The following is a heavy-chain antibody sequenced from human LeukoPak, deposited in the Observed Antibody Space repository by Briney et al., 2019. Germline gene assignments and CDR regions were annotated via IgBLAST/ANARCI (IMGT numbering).Heavy chain of an antibody. CDR2: IYPGGDI. Sequence: PGGSLRLSCAASELTVASNYMSWVRQAPGKGLQWVSVIYPGGDIYYADSVKGRFIISRDNSKNTLYLQMNSLRAEDTAVYYCAKEAVAAPFDIWGQGTMVTVSS. CDR3: AKEAVAAPFDI. V-gene: IGHV3-53*05. D-gene: IGHD2-15*01. J-gene: IGHJ3*02. CDR1: ELTVASNY.